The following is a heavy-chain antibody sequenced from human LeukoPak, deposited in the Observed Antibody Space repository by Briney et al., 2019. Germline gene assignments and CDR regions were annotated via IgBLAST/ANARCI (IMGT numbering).Heavy chain of an antibody. J-gene: IGHJ6*03. D-gene: IGHD3-3*01. Sequence: SVRVSCKATGCSFSSYAISCVWQALGQGLEWMGGIIPIFGTANYAQKFPGRVTITADESTSTAYMELSSLRSEDTAVYYCARVQWELRFLEWLSGGYYMDVWGKGTTVTVSS. CDR3: ARVQWELRFLEWLSGGYYMDV. CDR1: GCSFSSYA. V-gene: IGHV1-69*13. CDR2: IIPIFGTA.